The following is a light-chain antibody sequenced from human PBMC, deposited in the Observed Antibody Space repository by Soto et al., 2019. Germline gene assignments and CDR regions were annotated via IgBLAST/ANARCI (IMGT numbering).Light chain of an antibody. V-gene: IGKV3-20*01. CDR1: QSVDNDY. CDR2: RTS. Sequence: EILLTQSPGSLSLSPGESATLSCRASQSVDNDYLGWYQQKSGQRPTLLIFRTSRRATGIPDRFTAGGSGTGFTLTISRLEPEDSAVYFCQQYGNSPRTFGQGTKREI. J-gene: IGKJ2*01. CDR3: QQYGNSPRT.